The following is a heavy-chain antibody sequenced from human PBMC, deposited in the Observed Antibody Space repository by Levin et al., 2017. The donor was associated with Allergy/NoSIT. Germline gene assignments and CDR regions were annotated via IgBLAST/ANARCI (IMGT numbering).Heavy chain of an antibody. D-gene: IGHD3-22*01. CDR2: ISGSGGST. Sequence: ETLSLTCAASGFTFSSYVMTWVRQGPGKGLEWVSTISGSGGSTYYADSVKGRFTISRDNSKDTLYLQMNSLRAEDTAVYYCAKDRITMSDYWGQGTLVTVSS. V-gene: IGHV3-23*01. J-gene: IGHJ4*02. CDR3: AKDRITMSDY. CDR1: GFTFSSYV.